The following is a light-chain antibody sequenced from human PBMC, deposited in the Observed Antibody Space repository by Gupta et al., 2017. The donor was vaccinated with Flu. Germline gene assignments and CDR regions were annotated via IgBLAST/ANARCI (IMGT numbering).Light chain of an antibody. CDR2: AAS. Sequence: IQMIQSPSSLSASVGDRVTITCRASQSISSYLNWYQQKPGKAPKRLIYAASSLQSGVPSRCISSGSWTDFTLTIISLQPEDFATDYCQQSYSTPRTFGQGTKVEIK. CDR1: QSISSY. V-gene: IGKV1-39*01. CDR3: QQSYSTPRT. J-gene: IGKJ1*01.